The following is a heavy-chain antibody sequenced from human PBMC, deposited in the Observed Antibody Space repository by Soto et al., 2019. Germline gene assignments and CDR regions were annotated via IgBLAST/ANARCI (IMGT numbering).Heavy chain of an antibody. J-gene: IGHJ3*02. CDR3: ARGGGVGVAGSAAFDM. CDR2: INPATGAA. V-gene: IGHV1-2*02. D-gene: IGHD3-3*01. Sequence: QLHLVQSGAVVKKPGASVTVSCSASGYPVTAYYMHWVRQAPGRGLDWMGGINPATGAAKYTQTFRGRVTMTRDTSSRTVFRELSGLTSEDTAVFYCARGGGVGVAGSAAFDMWGQGTVVTVSS. CDR1: GYPVTAYY.